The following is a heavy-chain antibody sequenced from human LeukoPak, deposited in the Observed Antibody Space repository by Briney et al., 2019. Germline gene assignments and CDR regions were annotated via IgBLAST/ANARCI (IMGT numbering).Heavy chain of an antibody. CDR3: AKDHESDGYPCLDH. V-gene: IGHV3-23*01. Sequence: GGSLKLSCAASGFTFSRLAMTWVRQAPGKGLEWVSTISASGPYYADAVRGRFTISRDNSRNTLSLQMDSLRAEDTAVYYCAKDHESDGYPCLDHWGLGTLVTVSS. J-gene: IGHJ4*02. CDR1: GFTFSRLA. CDR2: ISASGP. D-gene: IGHD3-22*01.